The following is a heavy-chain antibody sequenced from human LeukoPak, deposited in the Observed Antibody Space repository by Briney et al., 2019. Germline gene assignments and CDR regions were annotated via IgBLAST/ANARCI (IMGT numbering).Heavy chain of an antibody. CDR2: LSGNGAST. J-gene: IGHJ6*02. Sequence: GGSLRLSCAASGFTFTNYAMSWVCRAPGKGLEWVSALSGNGASTYYADSVKGRFTISRDNSKNTLYLQMNSLRAEDTAVYYCAKEGSSSSWLYYYYYGMDVWGQGTTVTVSS. CDR1: GFTFTNYA. CDR3: AKEGSSSSWLYYYYYGMDV. V-gene: IGHV3-23*01. D-gene: IGHD6-13*01.